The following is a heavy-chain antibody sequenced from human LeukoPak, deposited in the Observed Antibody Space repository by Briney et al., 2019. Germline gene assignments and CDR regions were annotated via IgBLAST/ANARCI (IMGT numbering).Heavy chain of an antibody. CDR1: GFVFNNYW. CDR3: VRDGGPYYFDL. J-gene: IGHJ4*02. CDR2: IKQDGGEK. V-gene: IGHV3-7*01. D-gene: IGHD3-16*01. Sequence: GGSLRLSCAASGFVFNNYWMSWVRQAPGKGLQWVVNIKQDGGEKYSVDSVKGRFTISRDNAKNSLYLQMNSLRAEDTAVYYCVRDGGPYYFDLWGQGTLVTVSS.